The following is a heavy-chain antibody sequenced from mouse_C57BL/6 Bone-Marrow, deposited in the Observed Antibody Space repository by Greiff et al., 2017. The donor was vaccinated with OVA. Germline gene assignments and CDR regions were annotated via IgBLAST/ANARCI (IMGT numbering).Heavy chain of an antibody. J-gene: IGHJ2*01. CDR2: LYPGSGNT. Sequence: QVQLKESGAELVRPGASVKLSCKASGYTFTDYYINWVKQRPGQGLEWIARLYPGSGNTYYNEKFMGKATLTAEISSSTAYMQLSSLSSEVSAVSFFAMAYLYYSDCGGQGTTLTVSS. CDR3: AMAYLYYSDC. V-gene: IGHV1-76*01. CDR1: GYTFTDYY.